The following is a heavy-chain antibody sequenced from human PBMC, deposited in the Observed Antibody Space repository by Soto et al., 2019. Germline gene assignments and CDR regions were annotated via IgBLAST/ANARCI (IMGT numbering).Heavy chain of an antibody. CDR2: ISYDGSNK. V-gene: IGHV3-30*18. J-gene: IGHJ6*02. Sequence: QVQLVESWGGVVQPGRSLRLSCAASGFTFSSYGMHWVRQAPGKGLEWVAVISYDGSNKYYADSVKGRFTISRDNYQHTLDLQMNSLRAEDTAVYYCAKTLRGMDVWGQGTKVTVSS. CDR1: GFTFSSYG. CDR3: AKTLRGMDV.